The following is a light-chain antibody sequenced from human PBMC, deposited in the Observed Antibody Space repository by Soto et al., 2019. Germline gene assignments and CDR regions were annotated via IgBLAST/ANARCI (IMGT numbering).Light chain of an antibody. CDR1: SGDVGGYDY. CDR2: DVS. Sequence: QSALTQPASVSGSPGQSITISCTGTSGDVGGYDYVSWYQQHPGKAPKLMIYDVSDRPTEVSKRFSGSKSGNTAYLTISGLQAEDEADYYCSSYTSISTWLFGGGTKVTVL. CDR3: SSYTSISTWL. J-gene: IGLJ2*01. V-gene: IGLV2-14*03.